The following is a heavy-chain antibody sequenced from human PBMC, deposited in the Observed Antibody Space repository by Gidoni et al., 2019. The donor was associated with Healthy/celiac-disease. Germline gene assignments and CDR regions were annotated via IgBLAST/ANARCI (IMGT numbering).Heavy chain of an antibody. CDR2: IYYSGST. CDR3: ARATYYDILTGYYTYIFDY. V-gene: IGHV4-59*01. CDR1: GGSISSYY. Sequence: QVQLQESGPGLVKPSETLSLTCTVSGGSISSYYWRWIRQPPGKGLEWIGYIYYSGSTNYNPSLKSRVTISVDTSKNQFSLKLSSVTAADTAVYYCARATYYDILTGYYTYIFDYWGQGTLVTVSS. D-gene: IGHD3-9*01. J-gene: IGHJ4*02.